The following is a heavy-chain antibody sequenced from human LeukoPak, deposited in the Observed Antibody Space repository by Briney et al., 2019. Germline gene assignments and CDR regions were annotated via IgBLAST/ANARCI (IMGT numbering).Heavy chain of an antibody. CDR1: GFTFSSYP. V-gene: IGHV3-23*01. D-gene: IGHD6-6*01. CDR3: ARDSSHYLGSSDY. CDR2: ISESGDVT. J-gene: IGHJ4*02. Sequence: GGSLRLSCAASGFTFSSYPMSWVRQAPGKGLEWVSVISESGDVTHYADSMKGRFTISRDNTKNTLNLQMNGLRDEDTAIYYCARDSSHYLGSSDYWGQGALVTVYS.